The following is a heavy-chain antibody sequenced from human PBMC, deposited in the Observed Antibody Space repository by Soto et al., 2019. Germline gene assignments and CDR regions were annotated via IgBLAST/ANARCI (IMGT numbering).Heavy chain of an antibody. Sequence: QVQLQESGPRLVKPSETLSLTCTVSGASTSGYYWNWVRQAPGKGPEGIGYTYYTGLTNYSPSLRCRVTRSADTSKNQFSLQLTFVTAADTAMYYCAARSGRNYFGRDIWGEGTTVTVSS. V-gene: IGHV4-59*12. CDR2: TYYTGLT. J-gene: IGHJ6*04. CDR3: AARSGRNYFGRDI. D-gene: IGHD3-10*01. CDR1: GASTSGYY.